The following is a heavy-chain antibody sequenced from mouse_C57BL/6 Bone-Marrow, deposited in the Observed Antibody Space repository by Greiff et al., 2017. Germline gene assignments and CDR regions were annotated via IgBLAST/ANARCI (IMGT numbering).Heavy chain of an antibody. CDR3: ARDSSYVGPFDY. D-gene: IGHD1-1*01. CDR1: GYSFTGYF. Sequence: EVQLQQSGPELVKPGDSVKISCKASGYSFTGYFMNWVMQSHGKSLEWIGRINPYNGDTFYNQKFKGKATLTVDKSSSTAHMELRSLTSEDSAVYYCARDSSYVGPFDYWGQGTTLTVSS. CDR2: INPYNGDT. V-gene: IGHV1-20*01. J-gene: IGHJ2*01.